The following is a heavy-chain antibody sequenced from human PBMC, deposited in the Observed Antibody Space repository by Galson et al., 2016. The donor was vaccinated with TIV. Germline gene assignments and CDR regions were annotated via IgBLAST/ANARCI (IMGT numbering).Heavy chain of an antibody. CDR1: GGSLSSGRYY. CDR2: LFPSGNT. D-gene: IGHD2/OR15-2a*01. V-gene: IGHV4-61*02. J-gene: IGHJ5*01. CDR3: AREIEEFEYSPSYYWFDS. Sequence: TLSLTCTVSGGSLSSGRYYWSWIRQPAGKGFEWIGRLFPSGNTDYNPSLKSRVLISVDTSKNQFSLNLTSVTAADTAIYYCAREIEEFEYSPSYYWFDSWGQGALVTVSS.